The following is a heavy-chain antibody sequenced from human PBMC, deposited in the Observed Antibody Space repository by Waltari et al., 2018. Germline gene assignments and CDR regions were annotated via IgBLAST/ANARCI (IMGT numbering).Heavy chain of an antibody. J-gene: IGHJ4*02. CDR1: GISVSRSA. Sequence: QVQLVESGGGVVQPGMSLTLSCDVSGISVSRSAMHWVRQAPGKGLEWVAVISFDGNNIYFADSVKGRFTINRDNSKNTLSLQMNSLTPEDTAIYYCARDGHSYFYGSWSDYWGQGTLVTVSS. D-gene: IGHD3-10*01. CDR3: ARDGHSYFYGSWSDY. CDR2: ISFDGNNI. V-gene: IGHV3-30*01.